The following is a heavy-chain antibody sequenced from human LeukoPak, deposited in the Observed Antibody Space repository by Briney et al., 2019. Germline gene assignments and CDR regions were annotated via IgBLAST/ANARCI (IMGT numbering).Heavy chain of an antibody. CDR1: GYSFTSYW. J-gene: IGHJ3*02. V-gene: IGHV5-51*01. Sequence: KVGESLKISCKGSGYSFTSYWIGWVRQMPGKGLEWMGIIYPGDSDTRYSPSFQGQVTISADKSISTAYLQWSSLKASDTAMYYCARPSDALHGDCSSTSCYDAFDIWGQGTMVTVSS. CDR3: ARPSDALHGDCSSTSCYDAFDI. CDR2: IYPGDSDT. D-gene: IGHD2-2*01.